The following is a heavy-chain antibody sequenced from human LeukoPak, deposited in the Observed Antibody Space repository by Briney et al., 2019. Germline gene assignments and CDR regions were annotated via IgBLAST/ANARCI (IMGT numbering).Heavy chain of an antibody. CDR1: GGTFSSHA. CDR3: ARGDSGYDYGFDN. J-gene: IGHJ4*02. Sequence: SVRVSCKASGGTFSSHAISWVRQAPGQGLEWVGGIIPIFGTTNYAQKFQGRVTITTDESTSTGYMELRSLRSDDTAVYYCARGDSGYDYGFDNWGQGTLVTVSS. V-gene: IGHV1-69*05. D-gene: IGHD5-12*01. CDR2: IIPIFGTT.